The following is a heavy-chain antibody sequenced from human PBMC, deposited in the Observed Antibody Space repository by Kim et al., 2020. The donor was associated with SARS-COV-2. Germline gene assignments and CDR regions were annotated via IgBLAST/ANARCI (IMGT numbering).Heavy chain of an antibody. CDR3: ARLVAVVDY. V-gene: IGHV3-48*03. D-gene: IGHD2-15*01. Sequence: GGSLRLSCAASGFTFSSYEMNWVRQAPGKGLEWVSYISSSGSTIYYADSVKGRFTISRDNAKNSLYLQMNSLRAEDTAVYYCARLVAVVDYWGQGTLVIVSS. J-gene: IGHJ4*02. CDR2: ISSSGSTI. CDR1: GFTFSSYE.